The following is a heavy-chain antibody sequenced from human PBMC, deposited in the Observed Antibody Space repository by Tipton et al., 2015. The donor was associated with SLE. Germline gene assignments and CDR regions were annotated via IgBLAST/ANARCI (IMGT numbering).Heavy chain of an antibody. Sequence: SCAASGFTFSNAWMSWVRQAPGKGLEWMGWISAYNGNTNYAQKLQGRVTMTTDTSTSTAYMELRSLRADDTAVYYCATWDYSNDFFDYWGQGTLVTVSS. CDR1: GFTFSNAW. V-gene: IGHV1-18*04. J-gene: IGHJ4*02. D-gene: IGHD4-11*01. CDR3: ATWDYSNDFFDY. CDR2: ISAYNGNT.